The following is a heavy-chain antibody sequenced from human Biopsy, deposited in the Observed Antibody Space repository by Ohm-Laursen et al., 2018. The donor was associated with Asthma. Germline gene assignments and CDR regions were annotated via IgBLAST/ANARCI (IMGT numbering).Heavy chain of an antibody. J-gene: IGHJ3*01. CDR2: VNTGNGDT. Sequence: VASVKVSCKTSGYNFISFAIHWVRQAPGQRLEWMGWVNTGNGDTKYSQKFQGRVTTTRDTSASTAYMELRSLRSEDTATYYCARTYYDFLTGQVKDVFGVWGQGTMVTVSS. CDR3: ARTYYDFLTGQVKDVFGV. CDR1: GYNFISFA. D-gene: IGHD3-9*01. V-gene: IGHV1-3*04.